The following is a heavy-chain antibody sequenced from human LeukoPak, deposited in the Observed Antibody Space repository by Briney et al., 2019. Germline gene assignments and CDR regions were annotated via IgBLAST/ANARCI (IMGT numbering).Heavy chain of an antibody. CDR1: GYTFTNYP. J-gene: IGHJ4*02. Sequence: ASVNVSCKASGYTFTNYPIIWARQAPGQGLEWMASINTNTGNPTYAQGFTGRFVFSLDTSVSTAYLQITSLKAEDSVVYYCARGGYSRGQGSPFDYWGQGTLVTVSS. CDR3: ARGGYSRGQGSPFDY. V-gene: IGHV7-4-1*02. CDR2: INTNTGNP. D-gene: IGHD5-12*01.